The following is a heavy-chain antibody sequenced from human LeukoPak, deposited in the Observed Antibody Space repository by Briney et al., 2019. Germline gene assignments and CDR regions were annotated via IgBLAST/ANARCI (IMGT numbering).Heavy chain of an antibody. D-gene: IGHD6-19*01. Sequence: GGSLRLSCAASGFTFSSYSMNWVRQAPGKGLEWVSSISSSSSYIYYADSVKGRFTISRDNAKNSLHLQMNSLRAEDTAVYYCARDPFGIAVAGPNWFDPWGQGTLVTVSS. V-gene: IGHV3-21*01. CDR3: ARDPFGIAVAGPNWFDP. CDR2: ISSSSSYI. CDR1: GFTFSSYS. J-gene: IGHJ5*02.